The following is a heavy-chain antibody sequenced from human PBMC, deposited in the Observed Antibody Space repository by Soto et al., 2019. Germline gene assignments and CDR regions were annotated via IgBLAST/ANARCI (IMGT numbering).Heavy chain of an antibody. CDR1: GFTFSSYA. V-gene: IGHV3-23*01. CDR2: ISGSGGST. CDR3: AKDFAHYDSSGYYWYGMDV. D-gene: IGHD3-22*01. J-gene: IGHJ6*02. Sequence: QPGGSLRLSCAASGFTFSSYAMSWVRQAPGKGLEWVSAISGSGGSTYYADSVKGRFTISRDNSKNTLYLQMNSLRAEDTAVYYCAKDFAHYDSSGYYWYGMDVWGQGTTVTVSS.